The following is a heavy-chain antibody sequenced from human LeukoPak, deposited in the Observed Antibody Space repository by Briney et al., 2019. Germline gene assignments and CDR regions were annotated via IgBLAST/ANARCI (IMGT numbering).Heavy chain of an antibody. V-gene: IGHV3-23*01. CDR3: AKGLGFGDFPYYYYYYMDV. J-gene: IGHJ6*03. CDR2: IGGGGGST. CDR1: GFTFSSYA. Sequence: HPGGSLRLSCAASGFTFSSYAMSWVRQAPGKGLEWVSAIGGGGGSTYYADSVKGRFTISRDNSKNTLYLQMNSLRAEDTAVYYCAKGLGFGDFPYYYYYYMDVWGKGTTVTVSS. D-gene: IGHD3-10*01.